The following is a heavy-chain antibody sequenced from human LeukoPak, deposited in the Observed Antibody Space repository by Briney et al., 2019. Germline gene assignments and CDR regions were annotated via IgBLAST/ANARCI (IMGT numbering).Heavy chain of an antibody. Sequence: PSETLSLTCAVSGYSISSGRYWGWIRQRPGKGLEWIGSIYHSGSTYYNPSLKSRVTISVDTSKNQFSLNLRSVTAADTAVYYCARSLSTAGIDYWGQGTLVTVSS. CDR3: ARSLSTAGIDY. J-gene: IGHJ4*02. D-gene: IGHD2-2*01. CDR1: GYSISSGRY. V-gene: IGHV4-38-2*01. CDR2: IYHSGST.